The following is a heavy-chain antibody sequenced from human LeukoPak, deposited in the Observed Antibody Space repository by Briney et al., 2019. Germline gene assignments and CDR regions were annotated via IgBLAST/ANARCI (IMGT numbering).Heavy chain of an antibody. CDR3: ARRRGDFWSDYYAFDY. D-gene: IGHD3-3*01. V-gene: IGHV4-59*08. J-gene: IGHJ4*02. Sequence: PSETLSLTCTVSGGSISNSYWSWIRQPPGEGLEWIGYIYYSGSTDYNPSLTSRVTISLDTSKNRFSLKLSSVTAADTAVYYCARRRGDFWSDYYAFDYWGQGTLVTISS. CDR1: GGSISNSY. CDR2: IYYSGST.